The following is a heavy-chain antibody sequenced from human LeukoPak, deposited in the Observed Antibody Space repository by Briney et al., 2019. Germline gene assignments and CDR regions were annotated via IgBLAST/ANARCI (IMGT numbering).Heavy chain of an antibody. Sequence: ASVKVSCKASGYTFTGYYMHWVRQAPGQGLEWMGWINPNSGGTNYAQKFQGRVTMTRDTSINTAYMDLSRLTSDDTAVYYCARDLSSTPYWELDYWGQGTLVTVSS. J-gene: IGHJ4*02. D-gene: IGHD1-26*01. CDR2: INPNSGGT. V-gene: IGHV1-2*02. CDR1: GYTFTGYY. CDR3: ARDLSSTPYWELDY.